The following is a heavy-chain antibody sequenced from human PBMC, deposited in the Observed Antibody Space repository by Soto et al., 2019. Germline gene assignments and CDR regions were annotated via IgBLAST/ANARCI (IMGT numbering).Heavy chain of an antibody. J-gene: IGHJ4*02. V-gene: IGHV1-8*01. CDR3: ARRKERSGPNYFDF. Sequence: QVQLVQSGAEVKKPGASVKVSCKASGDTFTKYDINWVRQATGQGLEWMGWMNPSNGNAGYAQNFRGRVTMTSNTSIGTAYMELSGLRSEDTAVYYCARRKERSGPNYFDFWGQGTLVTVSS. CDR2: MNPSNGNA. D-gene: IGHD6-25*01. CDR1: GDTFTKYD.